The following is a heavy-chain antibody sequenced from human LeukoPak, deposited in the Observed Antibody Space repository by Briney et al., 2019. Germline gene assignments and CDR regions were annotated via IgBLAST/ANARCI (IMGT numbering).Heavy chain of an antibody. D-gene: IGHD3-9*01. CDR1: GFTVSSNY. Sequence: GGSLRLSCAASGFTVSSNYMSWVRQAPGKGLEWVSVIYSGGSTYYADSVKGRFTISRDNSKNTLYLQMNSLRAEDTAVYYCARDYRLRYFAYGGAGAFDIWGQGTMVTVSS. V-gene: IGHV3-53*01. J-gene: IGHJ3*02. CDR3: ARDYRLRYFAYGGAGAFDI. CDR2: IYSGGST.